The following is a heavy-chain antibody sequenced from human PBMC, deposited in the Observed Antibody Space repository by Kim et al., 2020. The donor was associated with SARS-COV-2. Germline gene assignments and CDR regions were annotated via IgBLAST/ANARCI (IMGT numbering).Heavy chain of an antibody. J-gene: IGHJ3*02. Sequence: DYAAPVKGRFTISSDDSKNTLYLQMNSLKTEDTAVYYCTTDQVTTNAFDIWGQGTMVTVSS. CDR3: TTDQVTTNAFDI. V-gene: IGHV3-15*01. D-gene: IGHD4-17*01.